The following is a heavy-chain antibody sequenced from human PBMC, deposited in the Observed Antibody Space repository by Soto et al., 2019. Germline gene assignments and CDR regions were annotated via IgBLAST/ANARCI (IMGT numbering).Heavy chain of an antibody. D-gene: IGHD3-10*01. CDR2: IIPFFGTA. V-gene: IGHV1-69*01. CDR1: GDTFSSYA. CDR3: ATGAPRGSGSRRWGFDY. Sequence: QVQLVQSGAEVKKPGSSVKVSCKASGDTFSSYAISWVRQAPGQGLEWMGGIIPFFGTATYAQEVQGTVTITADEAASTAYMERSSLRAEDTAVYDCATGAPRGSGSRRWGFDYWGQGTLVTVSS. J-gene: IGHJ4*02.